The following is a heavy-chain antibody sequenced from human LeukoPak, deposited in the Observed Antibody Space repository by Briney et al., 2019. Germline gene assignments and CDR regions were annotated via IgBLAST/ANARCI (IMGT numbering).Heavy chain of an antibody. CDR1: GFTFSSYA. CDR3: AVAGVGPFDI. J-gene: IGHJ3*02. Sequence: GGSLRLSCAASGFTFSSYAMTWVRQSPGKGLEWVSRISDSGGGAYYADSVKGRFTISRDNSKNTLYLQVNSLRAEDTAVYYCAVAGVGPFDIWGQGTMVIVSS. CDR2: ISDSGGGA. D-gene: IGHD6-19*01. V-gene: IGHV3-23*01.